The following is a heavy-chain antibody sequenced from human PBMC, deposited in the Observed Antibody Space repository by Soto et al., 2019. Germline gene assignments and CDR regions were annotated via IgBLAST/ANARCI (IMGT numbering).Heavy chain of an antibody. CDR1: GFTFNYYA. V-gene: IGHV3-23*01. Sequence: GGALRLSCAAPGFTFNYYAMSWVRQAPGKGLEWVSAIHGDSTYYADSVKGRFTISTDNSKYTLYLQMNSLRAEDTAVHYCLKGSRASRPYYFDYWGQGTLVTVSS. J-gene: IGHJ4*02. D-gene: IGHD2-15*01. CDR3: LKGSRASRPYYFDY. CDR2: IHGDST.